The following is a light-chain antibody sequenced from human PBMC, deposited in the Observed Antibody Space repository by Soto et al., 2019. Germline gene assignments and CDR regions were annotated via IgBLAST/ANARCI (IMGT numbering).Light chain of an antibody. J-gene: IGKJ1*01. CDR2: AAS. Sequence: EIVLAQSPGTLSLSPGERSTLSCRASQSVSSNYLAWYQQKPGQAPRLLIYAASSMATGIPDRFSGSGSGTDFTLTISRLEPEDFAVYSCQQYGSSRWTFGQGAKVEV. CDR1: QSVSSNY. V-gene: IGKV3-20*01. CDR3: QQYGSSRWT.